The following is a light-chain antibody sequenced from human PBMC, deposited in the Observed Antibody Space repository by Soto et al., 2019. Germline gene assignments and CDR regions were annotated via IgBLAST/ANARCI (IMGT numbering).Light chain of an antibody. V-gene: IGLV1-51*01. CDR1: NSSIGNHC. CDR2: DNN. J-gene: IGLJ1*01. CDR3: GTWNRSMSAGV. Sequence: QSVVTQPPSVSATPGQTVTIACSGSNSSIGNHCVSWSQLLPGTAPKLPSYDNNKRPSEIPDRFAGSGSGTSDTLGIIGLQTGDEADDYCGTWNRSMSAGVFGTGTKVTGL.